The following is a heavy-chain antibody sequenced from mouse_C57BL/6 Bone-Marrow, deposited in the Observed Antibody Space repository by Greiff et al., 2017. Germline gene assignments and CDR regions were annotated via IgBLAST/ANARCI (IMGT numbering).Heavy chain of an antibody. CDR1: GFSLTSYG. J-gene: IGHJ3*01. Sequence: QVQLQQSGPGLVQPSQSLSITCTVSGFSLTSYGVHWVRQSPGKGLEWLGVIWSGGSTDYNAAFISRLSISKDNSKSKVFFKMNSLQADDTAIYYCARKGRYGRGAWFAYWGQGTLVTVSA. CDR3: ARKGRYGRGAWFAY. CDR2: IWSGGST. V-gene: IGHV2-2*01. D-gene: IGHD1-1*01.